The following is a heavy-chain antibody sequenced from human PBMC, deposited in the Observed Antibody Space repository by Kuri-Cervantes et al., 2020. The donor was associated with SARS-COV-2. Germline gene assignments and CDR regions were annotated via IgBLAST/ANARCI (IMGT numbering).Heavy chain of an antibody. CDR1: GYTFTGYY. V-gene: IGHV1-2*02. J-gene: IGHJ3*02. CDR2: INPNSGGT. CDR3: ARSTPFRGIVVFSQGRDLGI. Sequence: ASVKVSCKASGYTFTGYYMHWVRQAPGQGLEWMGWINPNSGGTNYAQKLQGRVTMTRDTSISTVYMELSRLRSDDTAVYYCARSTPFRGIVVFSQGRDLGIWGQGTMVTVSS. D-gene: IGHD3-10*01.